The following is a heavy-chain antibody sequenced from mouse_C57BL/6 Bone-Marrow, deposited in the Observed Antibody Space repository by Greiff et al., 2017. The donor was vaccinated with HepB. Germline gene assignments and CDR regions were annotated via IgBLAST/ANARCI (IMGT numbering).Heavy chain of an antibody. CDR2: IYPGDGDT. CDR1: GYTFTSYW. Sequence: QVQLQQSGAELARPGASVKLSCKASGYTFTSYWMHWVKQRPGQGLEWIGTIYPGDGDTRYTQKFKGKATLTADKSSSTAYMQLSSLASEDSAVYYCARSYDSYYFDYWGQGTTLTVSS. V-gene: IGHV1-87*01. J-gene: IGHJ2*01. CDR3: ARSYDSYYFDY. D-gene: IGHD2-4*01.